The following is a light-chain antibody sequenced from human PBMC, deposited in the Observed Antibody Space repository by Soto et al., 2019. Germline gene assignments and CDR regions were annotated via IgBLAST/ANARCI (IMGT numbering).Light chain of an antibody. Sequence: QTVVTQEPSLTVSPGGTVTLTCGSSTGAVTSGHYPYWFQQKPGQAPRTLIYDTRHKHSWTPARFSGSLLGDKAALTLSGAQPEDEAEYYCLLSDSGARVFGTGTKVTVL. V-gene: IGLV7-46*01. CDR2: DTR. CDR3: LLSDSGARV. J-gene: IGLJ1*01. CDR1: TGAVTSGHY.